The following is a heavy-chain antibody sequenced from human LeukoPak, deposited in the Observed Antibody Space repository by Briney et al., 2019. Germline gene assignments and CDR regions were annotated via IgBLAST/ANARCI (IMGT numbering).Heavy chain of an antibody. Sequence: GGSLRLSCAASGFTFSSYGMSWVRQAPGKGLEWVSAISGSGGSTYYADSVKGRFTISRDNSKNTLYLQMNSLRAEDTAVYYCAKVSQPNRRPDYYDSGGDYWGQGTLVTVSS. V-gene: IGHV3-23*01. CDR2: ISGSGGST. J-gene: IGHJ4*02. CDR3: AKVSQPNRRPDYYDSGGDY. CDR1: GFTFSSYG. D-gene: IGHD3-22*01.